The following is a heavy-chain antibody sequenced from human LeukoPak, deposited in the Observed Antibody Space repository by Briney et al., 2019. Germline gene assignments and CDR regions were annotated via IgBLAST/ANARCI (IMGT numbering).Heavy chain of an antibody. CDR1: GFTFSNAW. V-gene: IGHV3-49*04. CDR2: IRSKVYGGTT. J-gene: IGHJ4*02. Sequence: GGSLRLSCAASGFTFSNAWMNWVRQAPGKGLEWVGIIRSKVYGGTTEYAASVKGRFTMSRDDSKSIAFLQMNSLKTEDTAIYYCVRGGNDYNNYEYPNWGQGTQVTVSS. CDR3: VRGGNDYNNYEYPN. D-gene: IGHD4-11*01.